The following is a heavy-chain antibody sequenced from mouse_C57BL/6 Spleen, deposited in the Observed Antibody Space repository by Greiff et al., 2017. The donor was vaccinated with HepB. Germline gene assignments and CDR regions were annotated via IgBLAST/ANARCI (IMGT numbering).Heavy chain of an antibody. V-gene: IGHV3-6*01. CDR1: GYSITSGYY. Sequence: EVQRVESGPGLVKPSQSLSLTCSVPGYSITSGYYWNWIRQFPGNKLEWMGYISYDGSNNYNPSLKNRISITRDTSKNQFFLKLNSVTTEDTATYYCARETGGYYNYFDYWGQGTTLTVSS. CDR3: ARETGGYYNYFDY. D-gene: IGHD2-3*01. J-gene: IGHJ2*01. CDR2: ISYDGSN.